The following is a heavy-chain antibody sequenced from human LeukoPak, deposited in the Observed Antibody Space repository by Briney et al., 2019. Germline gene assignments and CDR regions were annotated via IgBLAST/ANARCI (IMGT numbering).Heavy chain of an antibody. CDR2: IRYDGSNK. V-gene: IGHV3-30*02. Sequence: GGSLRLSCAASGFTFSSYGMLWVRQAPGKGLEWVAFIRYDGSNKYYADSVKGRFTISRDNSKNTLYLQMNSLRAEDTAVYYCAKGGIVVVPAAIPFDYWGQGTLVTVSS. CDR3: AKGGIVVVPAAIPFDY. D-gene: IGHD2-2*01. CDR1: GFTFSSYG. J-gene: IGHJ4*02.